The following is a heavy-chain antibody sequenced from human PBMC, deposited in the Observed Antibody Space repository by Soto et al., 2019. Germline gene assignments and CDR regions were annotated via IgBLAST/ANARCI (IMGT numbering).Heavy chain of an antibody. V-gene: IGHV1-18*01. CDR2: ISTYNGDT. CDR1: GYTFTRSG. Sequence: ASVKVSCKASGYTFTRSGISWVRQAPGQGLEWMGWISTYNGDTNYAQTFQGRVTMTTDTSTSTVYMELRSLRSDDTAVYYCASEGVAPYYYYGMAVRGQGTPVTVSS. CDR3: ASEGVAPYYYYGMAV. D-gene: IGHD5-12*01. J-gene: IGHJ6*02.